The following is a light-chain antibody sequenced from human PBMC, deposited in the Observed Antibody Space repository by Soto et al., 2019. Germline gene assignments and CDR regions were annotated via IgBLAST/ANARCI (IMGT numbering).Light chain of an antibody. CDR3: SSYTTSSTLV. V-gene: IGLV2-14*01. J-gene: IGLJ3*02. CDR1: SSDVGIYNY. Sequence: QSALTQPASVSGSPGQSITISCTGTSSDVGIYNYVSWYQQHPGKAPKLMIYEVSNRPSGVSNRFSGSKSGNTASLTISGLRVEDGADYYCSSYTTSSTLVFGGGTKLPVL. CDR2: EVS.